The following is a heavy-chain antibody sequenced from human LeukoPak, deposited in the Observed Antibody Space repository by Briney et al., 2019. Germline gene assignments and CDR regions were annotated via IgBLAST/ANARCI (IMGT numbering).Heavy chain of an antibody. D-gene: IGHD2-15*01. CDR1: GFTFSSYG. CDR2: ISYDGSNK. J-gene: IGHJ3*02. V-gene: IGHV3-30*03. CDR3: ARDCTGGTCYDAFDI. Sequence: GGSLRLSCAASGFTFSSYGMHCVRQAPGKGLEWVTLISYDGSNKYYADSVKGRFTISRDNSKNTLYLQMNSLRAGDTAVYYCARDCTGGTCYDAFDIWGQGTMVTVSS.